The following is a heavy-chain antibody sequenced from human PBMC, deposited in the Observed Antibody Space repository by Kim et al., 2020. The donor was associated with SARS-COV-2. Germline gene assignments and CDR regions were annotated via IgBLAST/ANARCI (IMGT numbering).Heavy chain of an antibody. Sequence: YTGNTHYNPSLKNRVTLSVDTSKNQFSLNLRSVTAADTAVYYGARLNGGDYWGQGTLVLVSS. D-gene: IGHD2-8*01. CDR3: ARLNGGDY. V-gene: IGHV4-39*01. CDR2: YTGNT. J-gene: IGHJ4*02.